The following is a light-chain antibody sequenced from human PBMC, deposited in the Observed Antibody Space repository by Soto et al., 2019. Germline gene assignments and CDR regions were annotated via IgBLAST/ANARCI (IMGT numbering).Light chain of an antibody. V-gene: IGLV2-8*01. CDR3: SSYAGTNKVV. Sequence: QSVLTQPPSASGSPGQSVTISCTGTSSDVGAYNFVSWYQQHPGRAPKLSIYEVTKRPSGVPDRFSASTSGNTASQTISGLQAEDAADYYCSSYAGTNKVVFGGGTQLTVL. J-gene: IGLJ2*01. CDR1: SSDVGAYNF. CDR2: EVT.